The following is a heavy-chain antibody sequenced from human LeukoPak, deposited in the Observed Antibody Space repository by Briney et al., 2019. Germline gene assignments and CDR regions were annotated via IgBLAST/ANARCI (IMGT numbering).Heavy chain of an antibody. D-gene: IGHD3-10*01. V-gene: IGHV3-64*01. Sequence: GGSLRLSCAASGFTFSSYAMHWVRQAPGKGLEYVSAISSNGGSTYYANSVKGRFTISRDNSKNTLYLQMGSLRAEDMAVYYCAGDAITMVRGVIIGAYFDYWGQGTLVTVSS. CDR3: AGDAITMVRGVIIGAYFDY. CDR1: GFTFSSYA. J-gene: IGHJ4*02. CDR2: ISSNGGST.